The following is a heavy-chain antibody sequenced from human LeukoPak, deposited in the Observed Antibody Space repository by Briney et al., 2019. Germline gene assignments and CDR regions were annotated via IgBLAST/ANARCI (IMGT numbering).Heavy chain of an antibody. CDR2: IDQYGRAK. D-gene: IGHD5-18*01. CDR1: GFTFSNYW. Sequence: GGSLRLSCAASGFTFSNYWMSWVRQAPGKGLEWVASIDQYGRAKFYVDSVRGRFTFSRDNTKNSLHLQMNSLRAEDTAVYYCARADSYGSILDYWGQGTRVIDSS. CDR3: ARADSYGSILDY. V-gene: IGHV3-7*04. J-gene: IGHJ4*02.